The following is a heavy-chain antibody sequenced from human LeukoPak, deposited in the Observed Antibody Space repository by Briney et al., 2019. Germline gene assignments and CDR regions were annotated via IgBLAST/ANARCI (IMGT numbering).Heavy chain of an antibody. Sequence: YPSETLSLTCTVSGVSISSSSYYWGWIRQPPGKGLEWIGSIYYSGSTYYNPSLKSRVTFSVDTSKNQFSLRLTAVTAADTAVYYCARDGSGSINWFDPWGQGTLVTVSS. D-gene: IGHD3-10*01. J-gene: IGHJ5*02. CDR2: IYYSGST. V-gene: IGHV4-39*07. CDR3: ARDGSGSINWFDP. CDR1: GVSISSSSYY.